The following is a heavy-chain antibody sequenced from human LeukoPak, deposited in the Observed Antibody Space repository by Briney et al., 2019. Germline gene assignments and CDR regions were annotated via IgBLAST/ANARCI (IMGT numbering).Heavy chain of an antibody. J-gene: IGHJ5*02. CDR1: GYTFSSYA. Sequence: SVKVSCKASGYTFSSYAISWVRQAPGQGLEWMGGIIPIFGTANYAQKFQGRVTITADKSTSTAYMELSSLRSEDTAVYYCARSPISSGYHNWFDPWGQGTLVTVSS. D-gene: IGHD3-22*01. CDR3: ARSPISSGYHNWFDP. CDR2: IIPIFGTA. V-gene: IGHV1-69*06.